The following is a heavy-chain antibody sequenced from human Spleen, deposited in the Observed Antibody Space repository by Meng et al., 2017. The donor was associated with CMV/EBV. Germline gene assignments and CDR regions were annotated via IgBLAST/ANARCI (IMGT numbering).Heavy chain of an antibody. CDR2: ISWKSGNM. D-gene: IGHD6-25*01. J-gene: IGHJ4*02. Sequence: SLKISCAGSGFNFENYAMHWVRQAPGKGLEWVSSISWKSGNMGYADSVEGRFTISRDNAKKSVYLQMNSLRPEDTALYYCAKGPGYQAAKFYFDYWGQGTLVTVSS. CDR3: AKGPGYQAAKFYFDY. CDR1: GFNFENYA. V-gene: IGHV3-9*01.